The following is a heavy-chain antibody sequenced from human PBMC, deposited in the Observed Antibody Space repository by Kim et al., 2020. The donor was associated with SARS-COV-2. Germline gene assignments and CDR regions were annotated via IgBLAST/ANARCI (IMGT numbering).Heavy chain of an antibody. CDR1: GFTFSSYG. CDR2: IWYDGSKE. J-gene: IGHJ4*02. Sequence: GGSLRLSCAASGFTFSSYGMHWVRQAPGKGLDWVAVIWYDGSKENYADSVKGRFTISRDNSKNTLYLQMNSLRAEDTALYYCARGSGYHYGSFDYWGQGTLVTVSS. CDR3: ARGSGYHYGSFDY. V-gene: IGHV3-33*01. D-gene: IGHD3-3*01.